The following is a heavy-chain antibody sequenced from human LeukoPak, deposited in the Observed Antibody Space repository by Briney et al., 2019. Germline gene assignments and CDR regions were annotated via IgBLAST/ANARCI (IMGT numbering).Heavy chain of an antibody. D-gene: IGHD2-21*01. CDR2: IRSKANNYAT. V-gene: IGHV3-73*01. CDR1: GFTFGDYA. J-gene: IGHJ4*02. Sequence: GGSLRLSCTASGFTFGDYAMSWVRQASGKGLEWVGRIRSKANNYATEYAASVKGRFTISRDDSKNAAYLQMNSLKTEDTAVYYCSRPWDIAVIAGDFWGQGILVTVSS. CDR3: SRPWDIAVIAGDF.